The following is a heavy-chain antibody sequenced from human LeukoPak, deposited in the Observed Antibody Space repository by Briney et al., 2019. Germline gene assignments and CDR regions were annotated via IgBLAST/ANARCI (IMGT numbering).Heavy chain of an antibody. V-gene: IGHV1-18*01. CDR1: GYTFTSYG. CDR3: ARAIITMIVVVIPDY. D-gene: IGHD3-22*01. J-gene: IGHJ4*02. Sequence: GASVKVSCKASGYTFTSYGISWVRQAPGQGLEWMGWISAYNGNTNYAQKLQGRVTMTTDTSTSTAYVELRSLRSDDTAVYYCARAIITMIVVVIPDYWGQGTLVTVSS. CDR2: ISAYNGNT.